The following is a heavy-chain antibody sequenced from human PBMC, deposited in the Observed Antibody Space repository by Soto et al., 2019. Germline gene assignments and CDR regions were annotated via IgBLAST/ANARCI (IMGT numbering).Heavy chain of an antibody. CDR2: IYHSGST. CDR1: SGSISSSNW. V-gene: IGHV4-4*02. Sequence: QVQLQESGPGLVKPSGTLSLTCAVSSGSISSSNWWSWVRQPPGKGLEWIGEIYHSGSTNYNPSLKSRVTISVDRSKIQFSLKLSSVTAADTAVYYCAGRGKYCSSTSCYIINWFDPWGQGTLVTVSS. CDR3: AGRGKYCSSTSCYIINWFDP. D-gene: IGHD2-2*02. J-gene: IGHJ5*02.